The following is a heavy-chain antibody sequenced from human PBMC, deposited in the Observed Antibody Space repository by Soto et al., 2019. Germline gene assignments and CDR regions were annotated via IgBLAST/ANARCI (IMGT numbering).Heavy chain of an antibody. CDR3: AAGGGLPRYY. V-gene: IGHV4-30-2*01. D-gene: IGHD5-12*01. CDR2: IYHSGST. J-gene: IGHJ4*02. Sequence: QLQLQESGSGLVKPSQTLSLTCAVSGGSISSGGYSWSWIRQPPGKGLEWIGYIYHSGSTYYNPSLQSRVTISVDRSKNQCPLKRGSVTAADTAVYYCAAGGGLPRYYWGQGTLVTVSS. CDR1: GGSISSGGYS.